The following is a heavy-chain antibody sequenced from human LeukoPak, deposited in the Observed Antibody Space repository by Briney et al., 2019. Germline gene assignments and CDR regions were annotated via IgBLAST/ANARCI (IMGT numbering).Heavy chain of an antibody. J-gene: IGHJ4*02. CDR2: INRNSGGT. CDR3: ANSQYCSSSSCYGLPPDY. V-gene: IGHV1-2*02. CDR1: GYTFTGYY. D-gene: IGHD2-2*01. Sequence: ASVKVSCKASGYTFTGYYMHWVQQAPGQGLEWMGWINRNSGGTNYAQKFQGRVTMTRDTSISTAYMELSRLRSDDTAMYYCANSQYCSSSSCYGLPPDYWGQGTLVTVSS.